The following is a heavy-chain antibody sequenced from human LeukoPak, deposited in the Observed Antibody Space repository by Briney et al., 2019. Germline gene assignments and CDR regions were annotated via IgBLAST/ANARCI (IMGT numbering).Heavy chain of an antibody. CDR2: ISSSSSYI. CDR1: GFTFSSYS. V-gene: IGHV3-21*01. D-gene: IGHD4-17*01. J-gene: IGHJ3*02. Sequence: PGGSLRLSCAASGFTFSSYSMNWVRQAPGKGLEWVSSISSSSSYIYYADSVKGRFTISRDNAKNSLYLQMNSLRAEDTAVYYCARDRGDYGDYRDAFDIWGQGTMVTVSS. CDR3: ARDRGDYGDYRDAFDI.